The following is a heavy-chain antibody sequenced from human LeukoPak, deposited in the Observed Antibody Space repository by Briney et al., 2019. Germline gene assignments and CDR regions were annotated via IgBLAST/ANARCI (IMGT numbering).Heavy chain of an antibody. CDR2: IYSGGSR. CDR3: AGLPAYYYDTSGFYFDY. V-gene: IGHV3-66*04. D-gene: IGHD3-22*01. Sequence: VGSLRLSCAASGFTVSSNYMSWVRQAPGKGLEWGSVIYSGGSRYYADSVKGRFTISRDNSKNTLYLQMNSLRAEDTAVYYCAGLPAYYYDTSGFYFDYWGQGTLVTVSS. J-gene: IGHJ4*02. CDR1: GFTVSSNY.